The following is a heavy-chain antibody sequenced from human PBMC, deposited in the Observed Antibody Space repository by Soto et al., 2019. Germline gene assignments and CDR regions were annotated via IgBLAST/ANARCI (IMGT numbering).Heavy chain of an antibody. V-gene: IGHV3-30*18. J-gene: IGHJ6*02. D-gene: IGHD3-10*01. CDR3: AKGPAADGSGSYPGV. CDR1: GFTFSSYG. Sequence: QVQLVESGGGVVQPGRSLRLSCAASGFTFSSYGMHWVRQAPGKGLEWVAVISYDGSNKYYADSVKGRFTISRDHSKNALGLQMNSLRAEDTAVYYCAKGPAADGSGSYPGVWGQGTTVTVSS. CDR2: ISYDGSNK.